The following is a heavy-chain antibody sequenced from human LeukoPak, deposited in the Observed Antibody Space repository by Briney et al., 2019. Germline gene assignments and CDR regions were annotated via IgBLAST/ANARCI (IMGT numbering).Heavy chain of an antibody. CDR2: IIPIFGTA. V-gene: IGHV1-69*05. CDR1: GGTFSSYA. CDR3: ASGLGYCSGGSCYQDAFDI. D-gene: IGHD2-15*01. J-gene: IGHJ3*02. Sequence: VASVKVSCKASGGTFSSYAISWVRQAPGQGLEWMGGIIPIFGTANYAQKFQGRVTITTDESTSTACMELSSLRSEDTAVYYCASGLGYCSGGSCYQDAFDIWGQGTMVTVSS.